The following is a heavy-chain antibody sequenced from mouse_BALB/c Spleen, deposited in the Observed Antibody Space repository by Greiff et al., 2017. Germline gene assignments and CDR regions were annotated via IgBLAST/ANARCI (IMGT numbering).Heavy chain of an antibody. V-gene: IGHV1-7*01. Sequence: VQLQQSGAELAKPGASVKMSCKASGYTFTSYWMHWVKQRPGQGLEWIGYINPSTGYTEYNQKFKDKATLTADKSSSTAYMQLSSLTSEDSAVYYCARRGDWSWFAYWGQGTLVTVSA. CDR2: INPSTGYT. CDR3: ARRGDWSWFAY. J-gene: IGHJ3*01. D-gene: IGHD3-3*01. CDR1: GYTFTSYW.